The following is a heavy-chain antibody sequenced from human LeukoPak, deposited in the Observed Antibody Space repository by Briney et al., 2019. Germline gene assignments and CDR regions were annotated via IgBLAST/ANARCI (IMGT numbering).Heavy chain of an antibody. J-gene: IGHJ5*02. CDR2: IYTGGST. CDR1: GFNVSTNQ. CDR3: AKDSGAPLGYCSSTSCQRNSGGNWFDP. Sequence: PGGSLRLSCAVSGFNVSTNQMSWVRQVPGRSLEWVAAIYTGGSTYYADSVKGRFTISRDNSKNTLYLQMNSLRAKDTAVYYCAKDSGAPLGYCSSTSCQRNSGGNWFDPWGQGTLVTVSP. D-gene: IGHD2-2*01. V-gene: IGHV3-53*01.